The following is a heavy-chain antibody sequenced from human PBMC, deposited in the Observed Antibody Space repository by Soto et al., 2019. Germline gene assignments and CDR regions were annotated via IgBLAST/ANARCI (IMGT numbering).Heavy chain of an antibody. Sequence: SETLSLTCTVSGGSISSYYWSWIRQPPGKGLEWIGYIYYSGSTNYNPSLKSRVTISVDTSKNQFSLKLSSVTAADTAVYYCARMAGDSFFQNWGQGTLVTVSS. CDR3: ARMAGDSFFQN. CDR2: IYYSGST. J-gene: IGHJ1*01. V-gene: IGHV4-59*08. CDR1: GGSISSYY. D-gene: IGHD6-19*01.